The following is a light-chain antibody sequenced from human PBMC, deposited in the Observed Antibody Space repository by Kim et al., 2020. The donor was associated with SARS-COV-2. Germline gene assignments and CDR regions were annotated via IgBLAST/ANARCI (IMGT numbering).Light chain of an antibody. CDR1: EDIRHD. Sequence: ASLGDRVTITCRASEDIRHDLGWYQQKPGKAPKLLIYAISHLQSGVPSRFSGSGSGTEFTLTISSLQPEDFATYYCLQDYNYPFSFGPGTKVDIK. J-gene: IGKJ3*01. CDR3: LQDYNYPFS. V-gene: IGKV1-6*01. CDR2: AIS.